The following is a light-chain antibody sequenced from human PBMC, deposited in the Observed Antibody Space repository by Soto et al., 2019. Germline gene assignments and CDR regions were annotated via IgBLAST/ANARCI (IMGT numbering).Light chain of an antibody. Sequence: EIVMTQSPATLSVSPGERATLSCRASQSVSFNLAWYQQKPGQAPRLLLYAASTRATGIPARFNGSGSGTEFALTISSLQSEDFAVYYCQQYNDWPPYIFGQGTKLEIK. J-gene: IGKJ2*01. CDR2: AAS. CDR1: QSVSFN. CDR3: QQYNDWPPYI. V-gene: IGKV3-15*01.